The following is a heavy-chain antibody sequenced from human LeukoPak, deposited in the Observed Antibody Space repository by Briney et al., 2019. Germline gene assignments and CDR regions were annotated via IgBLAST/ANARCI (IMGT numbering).Heavy chain of an antibody. Sequence: SETLSLTCAVYGGSFSGDYWSWIRQPPGKGLDGIGEINHSGSTNYNPSLKSRVTMSVDTSKNQFSLKLSSVTAADTAVYYCARKGGSSWYSFPFDYWGQGTLVTVSS. CDR2: INHSGST. CDR3: ARKGGSSWYSFPFDY. D-gene: IGHD6-13*01. J-gene: IGHJ4*02. CDR1: GGSFSGDY. V-gene: IGHV4-34*01.